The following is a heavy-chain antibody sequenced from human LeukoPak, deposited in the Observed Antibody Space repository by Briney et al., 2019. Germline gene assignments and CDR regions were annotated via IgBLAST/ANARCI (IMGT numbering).Heavy chain of an antibody. CDR2: IIPIFGTA. V-gene: IGHV1-69*13. D-gene: IGHD3-10*02. Sequence: ASGKVSCKASGGTFSSYAISWVRQAPGQGLEWMGGIIPIFGTANYAQKFQGRVTITADESTSTAYMELSSLRSEDTAVYYCARITMFNYPPDYWGQGTLVTVSS. J-gene: IGHJ4*02. CDR3: ARITMFNYPPDY. CDR1: GGTFSSYA.